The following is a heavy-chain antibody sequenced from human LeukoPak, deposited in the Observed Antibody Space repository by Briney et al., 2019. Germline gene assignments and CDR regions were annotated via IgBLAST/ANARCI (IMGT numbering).Heavy chain of an antibody. V-gene: IGHV3-21*01. CDR3: ARAETIQTYFDY. Sequence: PGGSLRLSCAASGFTFSSYSMNWVRQAPGKGLEWVSSINSSSRCIYYADSVKGRFTISRDNAKNSLYLQMNSLRAEDTAVYYCARAETIQTYFDYWGQGTLVT. D-gene: IGHD1-1*01. CDR2: INSSSRCI. CDR1: GFTFSSYS. J-gene: IGHJ4*02.